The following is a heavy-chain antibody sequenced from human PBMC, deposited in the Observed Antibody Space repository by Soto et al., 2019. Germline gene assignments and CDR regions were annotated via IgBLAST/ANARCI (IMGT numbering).Heavy chain of an antibody. D-gene: IGHD3-10*01. J-gene: IGHJ6*02. CDR3: ARDLLAGFGELSYYYYYYGMDV. Sequence: GGSLRLSCAASGFTFSSYSMNWVRQAPGKGLEWVSSISSSSSYIYYADSVKGRFTISRDNAKNSLYLQMNSLRAEDTAVYYCARDLLAGFGELSYYYYYYGMDVWGQGTRVTVSS. CDR1: GFTFSSYS. V-gene: IGHV3-21*01. CDR2: ISSSSSYI.